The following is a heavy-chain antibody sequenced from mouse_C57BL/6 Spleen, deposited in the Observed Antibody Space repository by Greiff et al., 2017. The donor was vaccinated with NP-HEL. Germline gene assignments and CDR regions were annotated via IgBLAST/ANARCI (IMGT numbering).Heavy chain of an antibody. J-gene: IGHJ4*01. CDR2: INPYNGDT. V-gene: IGHV1-20*01. CDR1: GYSFTGYF. Sequence: EVQLQQSGPELVKPGDSVKISCKASGYSFTGYFMNWVMQSHGKSLEWIGRINPYNGDTFYNQKFKGKATLTVDKSSSTAHMELRSLTSEDSAVYYCARSRDYARYYAMDYWGQGTSVTVSS. D-gene: IGHD2-4*01. CDR3: ARSRDYARYYAMDY.